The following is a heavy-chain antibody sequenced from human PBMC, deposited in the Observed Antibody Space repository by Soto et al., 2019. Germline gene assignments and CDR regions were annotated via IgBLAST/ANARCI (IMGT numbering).Heavy chain of an antibody. CDR1: GFTFSDYY. CDR3: ARDLGYYASDGYFDY. J-gene: IGHJ4*02. V-gene: IGHV3-11*01. D-gene: IGHD3-22*01. CDR2: ISSSGDII. Sequence: LRLSCAGSGFTFSDYYMSWIRQALGKGLEWVSYISSSGDIIYYADSVKGRFTISRDNAKNSLYLQMNSLRAEDTAVYYCARDLGYYASDGYFDYWGQGTLVTVSS.